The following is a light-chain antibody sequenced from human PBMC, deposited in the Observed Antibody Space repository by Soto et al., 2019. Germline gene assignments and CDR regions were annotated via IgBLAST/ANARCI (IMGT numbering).Light chain of an antibody. CDR3: QQRSNWPPWT. J-gene: IGKJ1*01. CDR2: DVS. Sequence: EIVMAQSPGTLSVSPGEGATLSCRAGQGVTTNFAWYQQKSGQSPRLLIYDVSIRATGVPARFSGTGSGTDFTLTISSLEPEDFAVYYCQQRSNWPPWTFGQGTKVDIK. V-gene: IGKV3-11*01. CDR1: QGVTTN.